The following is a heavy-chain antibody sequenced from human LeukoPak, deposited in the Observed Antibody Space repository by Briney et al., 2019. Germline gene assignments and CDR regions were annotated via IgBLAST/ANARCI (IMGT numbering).Heavy chain of an antibody. CDR2: IYYSGST. V-gene: IGHV4-59*01. CDR3: ARGAGRYFDWSHFDY. Sequence: PSETLSLTCTVSGGSISSYYWSWIRQPPGKGLEWIGYIYYSGSTNYNPSLKSRVTISVDTSKNQFSLKLSSVTAADTAVYYCARGAGRYFDWSHFDYWGQGTLVTVSS. J-gene: IGHJ4*02. CDR1: GGSISSYY. D-gene: IGHD3-9*01.